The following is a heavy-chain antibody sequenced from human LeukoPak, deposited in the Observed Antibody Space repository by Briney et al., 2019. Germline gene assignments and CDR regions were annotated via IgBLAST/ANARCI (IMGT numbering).Heavy chain of an antibody. V-gene: IGHV1-8*01. D-gene: IGHD3-10*01. CDR1: GYTFTSYD. Sequence: ASVKVSCKASGYTFTSYDINWVRHATGQGLEWMGWMNPNSANTGYAQKFQGRVTMTRNTSISTAYMELSSLRSEDTAVYYCARSHSGSYYNDAFDIWGQGTMVTVSS. J-gene: IGHJ3*02. CDR3: ARSHSGSYYNDAFDI. CDR2: MNPNSANT.